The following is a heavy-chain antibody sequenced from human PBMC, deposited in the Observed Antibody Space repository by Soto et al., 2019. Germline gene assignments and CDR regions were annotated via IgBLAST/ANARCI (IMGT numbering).Heavy chain of an antibody. CDR1: GFTFSTCG. CDR2: IWYDGSKI. CDR3: ARPLEQHQLGFGMDV. D-gene: IGHD6-13*01. J-gene: IGHJ6*01. Sequence: GWSLRLSCAASGFTFSTCGMHWVRQAPGKGLEWVAVIWYDGSKIYYADSVKGRFTISRDNSKSTLYLQMNSLRAEDTAVYYCARPLEQHQLGFGMDVWGQGSPVTVSS. V-gene: IGHV3-33*01.